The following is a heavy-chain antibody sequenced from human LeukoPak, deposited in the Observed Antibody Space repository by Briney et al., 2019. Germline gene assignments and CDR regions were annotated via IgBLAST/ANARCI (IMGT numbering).Heavy chain of an antibody. V-gene: IGHV4-4*07. CDR1: GGSISRYY. CDR2: IYSSGST. CDR3: ARGGGYSNTSPYYYMDV. D-gene: IGHD6-6*01. Sequence: PSETLSLTCTVSGGSISRYYWSWIRQPAGKGLEWIGRIYSSGSTNYNPSLKSRVTMSIDMSKNQVSLKLSSVTAAGTAVYYCARGGGYSNTSPYYYMDVWGKGTTVTVSS. J-gene: IGHJ6*03.